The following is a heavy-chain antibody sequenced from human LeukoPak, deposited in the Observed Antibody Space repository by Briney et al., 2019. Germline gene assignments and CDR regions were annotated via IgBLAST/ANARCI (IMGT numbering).Heavy chain of an antibody. V-gene: IGHV3-30*02. J-gene: IGHJ4*02. D-gene: IGHD4-11*01. CDR3: AKSTIDY. Sequence: GGSLRLSCAASAFTFNDYGMHWVRQAPGKGLEWVAFIRFDGSNKYYADSVKGRFTISRDNSKNTLYLQMNSLRAEDTAVYYCAKSTIDYWGQGTLVTVSS. CDR1: AFTFNDYG. CDR2: IRFDGSNK.